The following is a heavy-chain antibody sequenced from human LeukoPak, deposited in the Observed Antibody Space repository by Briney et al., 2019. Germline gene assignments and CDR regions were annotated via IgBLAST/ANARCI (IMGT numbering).Heavy chain of an antibody. Sequence: SVKVSCKASGGTFSSYAISWVRQAPGQGLEWMGRIIPILGIANYAQKSQGGVTITADKSTSTAYMELTIWRSEDTAVYYCASNLAMVRGVIGFDYWGQGTLVTVSS. D-gene: IGHD3-10*01. V-gene: IGHV1-69*04. CDR1: GGTFSSYA. J-gene: IGHJ4*02. CDR2: IIPILGIA. CDR3: ASNLAMVRGVIGFDY.